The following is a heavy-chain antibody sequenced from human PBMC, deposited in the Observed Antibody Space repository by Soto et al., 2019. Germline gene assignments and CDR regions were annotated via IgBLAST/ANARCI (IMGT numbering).Heavy chain of an antibody. J-gene: IGHJ4*02. CDR2: LSGSGTST. CDR3: ATATANGGSFNPLDS. CDR1: GSFLGHHA. D-gene: IGHD2-21*02. Sequence: LRVPRAPGGSFLGHHAIFWLRQAPGKGLEWVSGLSGSGTSTYYADSVKGRFTSSRDNSRDTLFLQMNSLTADDTAVYYCATATANGGSFNPLDSWAQGALVTSPQ. V-gene: IGHV3-23*01.